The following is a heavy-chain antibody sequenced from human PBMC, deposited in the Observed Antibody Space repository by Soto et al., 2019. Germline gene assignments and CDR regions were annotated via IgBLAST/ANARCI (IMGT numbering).Heavy chain of an antibody. J-gene: IGHJ2*01. V-gene: IGHV4-39*01. CDR1: GGSISSSSYY. CDR2: IYYSGSS. D-gene: IGHD2-8*01. CDR3: ARLVFAGYCTNGVCTFGYFDL. Sequence: HLQLPESGPGLVKPSETLSLPCTVSGGSISSSSYYWGWIRQPPGKRLEWMGSIYYSGSSYYNPSPQSRGTISVDTSKNQFSLKLSSVTAADTAVYYCARLVFAGYCTNGVCTFGYFDLWGRGTLVTVSS.